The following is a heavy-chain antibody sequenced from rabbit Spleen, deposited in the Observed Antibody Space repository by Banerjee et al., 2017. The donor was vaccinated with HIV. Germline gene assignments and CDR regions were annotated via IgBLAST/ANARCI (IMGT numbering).Heavy chain of an antibody. CDR1: GVSFSSNNY. D-gene: IGHD1-1*01. Sequence: QSLEESGGDLVKPGASLTLTCTASGVSFSSNNYMCWVRQAPGKGLEWIACIEASSGGTWYARWAKGRFTISKTSSTTVTLQMTSLTAADTATYFCARDEDGSGSGYSFDLGGQGTLVTVS. V-gene: IGHV1S40*01. CDR2: IEASSGGT. J-gene: IGHJ3*01. CDR3: ARDEDGSGSGYSFDL.